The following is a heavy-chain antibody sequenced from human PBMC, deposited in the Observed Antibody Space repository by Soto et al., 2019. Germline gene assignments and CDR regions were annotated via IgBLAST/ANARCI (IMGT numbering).Heavy chain of an antibody. CDR1: GYTFTSYG. Sequence: ASVKVSCKASGYTFTSYGISWVRQAPGQGLEWMGWISAYNGNTNYAQKLQGRVTMTTDTSTSTAYMELRSLRSDDTAVYYCARSYVDIVVTEGPALVNNRFDPCGQGTLVTVSS. CDR3: ARSYVDIVVTEGPALVNNRFDP. D-gene: IGHD5-12*01. J-gene: IGHJ5*02. V-gene: IGHV1-18*01. CDR2: ISAYNGNT.